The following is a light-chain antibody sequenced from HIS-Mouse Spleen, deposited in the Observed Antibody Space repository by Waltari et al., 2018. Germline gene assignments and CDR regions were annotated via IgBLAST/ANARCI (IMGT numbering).Light chain of an antibody. V-gene: IGLV3-10*01. J-gene: IGLJ2*01. CDR3: YSTDSSGNHRV. Sequence: SYELTQPPSVSVSPGQTARITCSGDALPKQYAYWYQQKSGQDPVVVIYEESKRPSGIPERFSGSSSGTMATLTISGAQVEDEADYYCYSTDSSGNHRVFGGGTKLTVL. CDR1: ALPKQY. CDR2: EES.